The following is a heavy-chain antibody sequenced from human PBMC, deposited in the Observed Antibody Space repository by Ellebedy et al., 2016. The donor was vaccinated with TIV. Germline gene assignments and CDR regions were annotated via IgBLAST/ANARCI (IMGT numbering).Heavy chain of an antibody. Sequence: AASVKVSCKASGYTFTSYGISWVRQAPGQGLEWMGWISAYNGNTNYAQKLQGRVTMTTDTSTSTAYMELRSLRSDDTAVYYCARDRRYCSGGSFFGMDVWGQGTTVTVSS. CDR2: ISAYNGNT. V-gene: IGHV1-18*01. J-gene: IGHJ6*02. D-gene: IGHD2-15*01. CDR1: GYTFTSYG. CDR3: ARDRRYCSGGSFFGMDV.